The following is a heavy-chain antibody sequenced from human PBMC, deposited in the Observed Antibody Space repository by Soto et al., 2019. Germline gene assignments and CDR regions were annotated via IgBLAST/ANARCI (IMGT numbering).Heavy chain of an antibody. Sequence: VESLKISCKGSGYNFAGCWIAWVRQMPGKGLELMGIIYPSDSDTRYTPSFQGQVTISADKSISSAYLQWSSLRASDTAMYYCARGGVSTRTFDYWGQGNPVTVSS. D-gene: IGHD3-3*01. CDR2: IYPSDSDT. J-gene: IGHJ4*02. V-gene: IGHV5-51*01. CDR1: GYNFAGCW. CDR3: ARGGVSTRTFDY.